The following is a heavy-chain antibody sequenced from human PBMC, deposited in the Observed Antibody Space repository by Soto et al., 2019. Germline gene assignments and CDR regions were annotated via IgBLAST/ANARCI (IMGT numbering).Heavy chain of an antibody. CDR2: IYWDDDK. J-gene: IGHJ6*02. CDR1: GFSLSTSGVG. D-gene: IGHD3-3*01. CDR3: AHRHYDFWSGYYKDYYYGMDV. Sequence: QITLKESGPPLVKPTQTLTLTCTFSGFSLSTSGVGVGWIRQPPGKALEWLALIYWDDDKRYSPSLKSRLTITKDTSKNQVVLTMTNMDPVDTATYYCAHRHYDFWSGYYKDYYYGMDVWGQGTTVTVSS. V-gene: IGHV2-5*02.